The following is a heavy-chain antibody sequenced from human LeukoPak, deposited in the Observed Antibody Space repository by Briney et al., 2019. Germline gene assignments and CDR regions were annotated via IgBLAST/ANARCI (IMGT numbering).Heavy chain of an antibody. CDR3: ARGPIQWELLGAFDI. D-gene: IGHD1-26*01. J-gene: IGHJ3*02. V-gene: IGHV3-48*04. Sequence: GGSLRLSCAASGFTFSSYSMMWVRQAPGKGLEWVSYISSSSTTIHYADSVKGRFTISRDNAKNSLYLQMNSLRAEDTAVYYCARGPIQWELLGAFDIWGQGTMVTVSS. CDR2: ISSSSTTI. CDR1: GFTFSSYS.